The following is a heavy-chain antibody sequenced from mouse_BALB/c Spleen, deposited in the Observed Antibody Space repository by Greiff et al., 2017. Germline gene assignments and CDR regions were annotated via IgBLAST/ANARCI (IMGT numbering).Heavy chain of an antibody. CDR2: ISSGGST. J-gene: IGHJ4*01. V-gene: IGHV5-6-5*01. Sequence: EVKLMESGGGLVKPGGSLKLSCAASGFTFSSYAMSWVRQTPEKRLEWVASISSGGSTYYPDSVKGRFTISRDNARNILYLQMSSLRSEDTAMYYCARGAIDYDYAMDYWGQGTSVTVSS. CDR3: ARGAIDYDYAMDY. CDR1: GFTFSSYA. D-gene: IGHD2-4*01.